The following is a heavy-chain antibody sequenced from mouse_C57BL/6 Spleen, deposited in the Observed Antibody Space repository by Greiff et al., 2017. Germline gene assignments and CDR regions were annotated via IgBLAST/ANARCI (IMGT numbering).Heavy chain of an antibody. CDR2: INPNNGGT. CDR1: GYTFTDYN. D-gene: IGHD1-1*01. J-gene: IGHJ4*01. CDR3: AKGLANYYGSSCYYAMDY. Sequence: VQLTESGPELVKPGASVKIPCKASGYTFTDYNMDWVKQSHGKSLEWIGDINPNNGGTIYNQKFKGKATLTVDKSSSTAYMELRSLTSEDTAVYYCAKGLANYYGSSCYYAMDYWGQGTSVTVSS. V-gene: IGHV1-18*01.